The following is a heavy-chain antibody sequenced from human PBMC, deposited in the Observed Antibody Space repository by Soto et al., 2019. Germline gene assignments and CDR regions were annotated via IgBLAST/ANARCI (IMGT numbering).Heavy chain of an antibody. Sequence: PGGSLRLSCAASGFTFSNYWMQWVRQAPWKGLEWVSRINGDGRTTIYADSVKGRFTISRDNAKNTLYLQMNSLRAEDTAVYYCARAGLGYCTSTSCHPGFDIWGQGTMVTVSS. V-gene: IGHV3-74*01. CDR3: ARAGLGYCTSTSCHPGFDI. J-gene: IGHJ3*02. CDR1: GFTFSNYW. D-gene: IGHD2-2*01. CDR2: INGDGRTT.